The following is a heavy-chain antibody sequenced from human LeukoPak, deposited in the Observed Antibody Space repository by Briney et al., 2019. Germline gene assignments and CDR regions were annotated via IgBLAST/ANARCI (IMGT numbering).Heavy chain of an antibody. CDR2: IYYSGST. CDR1: GGSISSGGYY. V-gene: IGHV4-31*03. CDR3: ARVYGDYSYNWFDP. D-gene: IGHD4-17*01. Sequence: SQTLSLTCTVSGGSISSGGYYWSWIRQHPGKGLEWIGYIYYSGSTYYNPSLKSRATISVDTSKNQFSLKLSSVTAADTAVYYCARVYGDYSYNWFDPWGQGTLVTVSS. J-gene: IGHJ5*02.